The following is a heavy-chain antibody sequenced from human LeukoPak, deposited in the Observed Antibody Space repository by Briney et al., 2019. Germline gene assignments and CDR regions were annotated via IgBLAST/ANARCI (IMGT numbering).Heavy chain of an antibody. Sequence: GASVKASCKASGYTFTSYAMHWVRQAPGQRLEWMGWINAGNGNTKYSQKFQGRVTITRDTSASTAYMELSSLSSEDTAVFYCAREPYGGNSYDYWGQGALVTVSS. V-gene: IGHV1-3*01. CDR2: INAGNGNT. CDR3: AREPYGGNSYDY. D-gene: IGHD4-23*01. J-gene: IGHJ4*02. CDR1: GYTFTSYA.